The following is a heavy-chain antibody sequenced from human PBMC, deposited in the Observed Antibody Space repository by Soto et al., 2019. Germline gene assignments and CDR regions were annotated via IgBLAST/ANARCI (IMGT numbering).Heavy chain of an antibody. CDR2: IYYGGST. CDR3: AKNWNWGSLVH. J-gene: IGHJ4*02. CDR1: GGSIITDC. Sequence: ASVTLCVTCPVAGGSIITDCWSWIRQSPGKGLEWIGFIYYGGSTNYNPSLKSRVTISVDTPKNQFSLKLSSVTAADTAVYYCAKNWNWGSLVHWGQGTLVTVPQ. D-gene: IGHD7-27*01. V-gene: IGHV4-59*08.